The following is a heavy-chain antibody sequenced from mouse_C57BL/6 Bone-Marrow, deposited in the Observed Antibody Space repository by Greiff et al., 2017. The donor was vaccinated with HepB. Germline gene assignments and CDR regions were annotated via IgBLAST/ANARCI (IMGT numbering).Heavy chain of an antibody. CDR2: ISDGGSYT. CDR3: AREYFDY. J-gene: IGHJ2*01. V-gene: IGHV5-4*01. Sequence: EVKLVESGGGLVKPGGSLKLSCAASGFTFSSYAMSWVRQTPEKRLEWVATISDGGSYTYYPDNVKGRFTISRDNAKNNLYLQLSHLKSEDTAKYYGAREYFDYWGQGTTLTVSS. CDR1: GFTFSSYA.